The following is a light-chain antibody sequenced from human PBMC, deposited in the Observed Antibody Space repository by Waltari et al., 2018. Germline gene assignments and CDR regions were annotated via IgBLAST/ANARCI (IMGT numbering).Light chain of an antibody. CDR3: QVWDGSTDHRV. Sequence: SFVLTQPPSVSVAPGQTATITCGGNSIGSKIVHRYQQKPGQAPVVVIYDDTDRPSGIPDRFSGSNSGNTATLTISRVEAGDDADYYCQVWDGSTDHRVFGGGTKLTVL. V-gene: IGLV3-21*02. J-gene: IGLJ3*02. CDR1: SIGSKI. CDR2: DDT.